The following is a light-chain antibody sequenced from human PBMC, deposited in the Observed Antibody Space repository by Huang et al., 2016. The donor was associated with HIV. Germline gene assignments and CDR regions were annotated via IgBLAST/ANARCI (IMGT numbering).Light chain of an antibody. CDR3: QNYRSDPLT. V-gene: IGKV1-27*01. CDR1: QDISNY. J-gene: IGKJ4*01. CDR2: AAS. Sequence: DIQMTQSPSSLSASQGDRVTITCRASQDISNYLAWYQQKPGRVPTGLIYAASILHSGAPSRFSGTGSGTDFTLVISSLQPEDVATYYCQNYRSDPLTFGGGTKVEIK.